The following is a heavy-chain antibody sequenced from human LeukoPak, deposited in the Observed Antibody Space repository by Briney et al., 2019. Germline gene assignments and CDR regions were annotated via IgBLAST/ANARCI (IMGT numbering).Heavy chain of an antibody. D-gene: IGHD6-13*01. CDR1: GYTFIHYY. J-gene: IGHJ3*02. V-gene: IGHV1-46*01. Sequence: ASVKVSCKTSGYTFIHYYMHWVRQASGEGFEWMGIVDPSGDIATYAQKFQGRVTLTTDTPTSTFYMELSSLRSEDTAIYYCARDTRGAAAADDPFDIWGQGTMVTVSS. CDR3: ARDTRGAAAADDPFDI. CDR2: VDPSGDIA.